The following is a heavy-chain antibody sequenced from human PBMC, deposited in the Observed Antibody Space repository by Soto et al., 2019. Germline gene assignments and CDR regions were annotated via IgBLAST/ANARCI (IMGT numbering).Heavy chain of an antibody. Sequence: QVQLVQSGAEVKKPGSSAKVSCKASGGTFSSYAISWVRQAPGQGLEWMGGIIPIFGTANYAQKFQGRVTITADESTSTAYMELSSLRSEDTAVYYCARDPEVGAAVAGETGFDYWGQGTLVTVSS. CDR3: ARDPEVGAAVAGETGFDY. J-gene: IGHJ4*02. V-gene: IGHV1-69*12. D-gene: IGHD6-19*01. CDR2: IIPIFGTA. CDR1: GGTFSSYA.